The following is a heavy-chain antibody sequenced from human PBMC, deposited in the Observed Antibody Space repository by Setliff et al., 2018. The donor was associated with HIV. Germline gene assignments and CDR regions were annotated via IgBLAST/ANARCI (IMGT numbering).Heavy chain of an antibody. J-gene: IGHJ6*03. Sequence: SETLSLTCTVSGGSISSSSYYRGWIRQSPGKGLEWIGSIYYSGSTYYNMSLKSRVTISVDTSKNQFSLKLSSVTAADTAVYYCARGLVRMAPNMDVWGKGTTVTVSS. CDR3: ARGLVRMAPNMDV. CDR1: GGSISSSSYY. V-gene: IGHV4-39*01. D-gene: IGHD2-8*01. CDR2: IYYSGST.